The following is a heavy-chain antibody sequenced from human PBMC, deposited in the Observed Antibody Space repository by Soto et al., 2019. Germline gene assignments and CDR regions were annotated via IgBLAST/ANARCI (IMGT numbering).Heavy chain of an antibody. D-gene: IGHD3-22*01. J-gene: IGHJ4*02. V-gene: IGHV3-48*02. Sequence: GGSLRLSCAASGFTFSSYSMNWVRQAPGKGLEWVSCISTIGTTIYYADSVKGRFTISRDNAKNSLYLQMNSLRDEDTAVYYCARDVYYYDSSGYYPFDYWGQGTLVTVSS. CDR1: GFTFSSYS. CDR3: ARDVYYYDSSGYYPFDY. CDR2: ISTIGTTI.